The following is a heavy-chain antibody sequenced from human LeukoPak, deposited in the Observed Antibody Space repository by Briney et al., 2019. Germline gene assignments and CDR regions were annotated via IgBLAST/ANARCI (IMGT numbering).Heavy chain of an antibody. J-gene: IGHJ3*02. D-gene: IGHD3-22*01. V-gene: IGHV3-21*01. CDR2: ISSSSSYI. CDR1: GLTFSSYS. Sequence: GGSLRLSCAASGLTFSSYSMNWVRQDPGKGLEWVSSISSSSSYIYYADSVKGRFTISRDNAKNSLYLQMNSLRAEDTAVYYCARGDDSSGYYGAFDIWGQGTMVTVSS. CDR3: ARGDDSSGYYGAFDI.